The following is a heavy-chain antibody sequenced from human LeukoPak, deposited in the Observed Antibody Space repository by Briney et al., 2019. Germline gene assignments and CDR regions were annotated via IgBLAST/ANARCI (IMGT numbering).Heavy chain of an antibody. Sequence: GGSLRLSCAASGLTVSSSYMSWVRQAPGKWLEWVSIIYNDGSTYYADSMKGRFTISRDNSKNTLYLQVNSLRAEDTAMYYCARNILFAFDTWGQGTMVTVSS. CDR1: GLTVSSSY. D-gene: IGHD2/OR15-2a*01. CDR2: IYNDGST. J-gene: IGHJ3*02. CDR3: ARNILFAFDT. V-gene: IGHV3-53*01.